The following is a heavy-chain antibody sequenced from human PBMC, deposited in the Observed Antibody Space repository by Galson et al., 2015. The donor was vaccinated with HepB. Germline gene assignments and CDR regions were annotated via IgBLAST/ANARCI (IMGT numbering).Heavy chain of an antibody. CDR3: ARSRDGYNPSDY. CDR1: GGTFGSYA. J-gene: IGHJ4*02. V-gene: IGHV1-69*10. Sequence: SVKVSCKASGGTFGSYAISWVRQAPGQGLEWMGGIIPILGIANYAQKFQGRVTITADKSTSTAYMELSSLRSEDTAVYYCARSRDGYNPSDYWGQGTLVTVSS. CDR2: IIPILGIA. D-gene: IGHD5-24*01.